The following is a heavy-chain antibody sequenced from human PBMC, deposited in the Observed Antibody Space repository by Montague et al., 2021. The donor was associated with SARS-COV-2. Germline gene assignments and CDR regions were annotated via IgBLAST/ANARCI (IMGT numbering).Heavy chain of an antibody. V-gene: IGHV4-59*01. Sequence: SETLSLTCTVSGDSITSYYWTWIRQSPGKGLEWIGYVYFPGSVKYNPSLNRRVTLSIDTSKNQFSLELTSVTAADTAIYYCARDLGRAFCEGDSCYSENWFAPWGQGILVTVSS. CDR2: VYFPGSV. J-gene: IGHJ5*02. CDR3: ARDLGRAFCEGDSCYSENWFAP. CDR1: GDSITSYY. D-gene: IGHD2-21*02.